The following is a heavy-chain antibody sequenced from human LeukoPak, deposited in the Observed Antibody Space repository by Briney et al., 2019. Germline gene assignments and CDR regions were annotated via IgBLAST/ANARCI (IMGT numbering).Heavy chain of an antibody. D-gene: IGHD6-19*01. J-gene: IGHJ4*02. CDR2: INHSGST. CDR3: ARAMPYFYGSIAVPGTIDY. Sequence: SETLSLTCAVYGETFIHNFWTWIRQPPGKGQEWIGQINHSGSTYYNPSLKSRVTILVDTSKNQFSLKLTSVTAADTAVYYCARAMPYFYGSIAVPGTIDYWGQGILVTVSS. V-gene: IGHV4-34*01. CDR1: GETFIHNF.